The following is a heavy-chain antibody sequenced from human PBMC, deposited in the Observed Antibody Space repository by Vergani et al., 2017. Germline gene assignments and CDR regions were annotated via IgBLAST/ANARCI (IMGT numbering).Heavy chain of an antibody. CDR3: ARTCSSTSCYDYYYYGMDV. J-gene: IGHJ6*02. D-gene: IGHD2-2*01. Sequence: QVQLVQSGAEVKKPGSSVKVSCKASGCTFSSYAISWVRQAPGQGLEWMGGIIPIFGTANYAQKFQGRVTITADESTSTAYVELGSLRSEDTAVYYCARTCSSTSCYDYYYYGMDVWGQGP. V-gene: IGHV1-69*01. CDR1: GCTFSSYA. CDR2: IIPIFGTA.